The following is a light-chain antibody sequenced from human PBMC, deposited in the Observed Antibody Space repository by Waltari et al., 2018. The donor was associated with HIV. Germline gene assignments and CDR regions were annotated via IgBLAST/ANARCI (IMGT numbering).Light chain of an antibody. V-gene: IGLV3-19*01. CDR3: GSRDIKSRDSSGDPPVV. J-gene: IGLJ2*01. CDR2: AIW. CDR1: SLRGYF. Sequence: SSVLTQDPAVSVALGQTVRITCEGDSLRGYFATWYQQKPGRAPVLVIYAIWNRPSGIPDRFSGSTSGTTATLTITGAQAEDEAVYYCGSRDIKSRDSSGDPPVVFGGGTKLTVL.